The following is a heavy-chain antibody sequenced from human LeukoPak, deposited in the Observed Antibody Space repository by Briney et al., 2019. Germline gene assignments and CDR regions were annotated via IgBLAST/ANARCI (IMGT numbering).Heavy chain of an antibody. J-gene: IGHJ4*02. Sequence: RGSLRPSCAASGFTFSSYGMHWVRQAPGKGLEWVAVIWYDGSNKYYADSVKGRFTISRDNSKNTLYLQMNSLRAEDTAVYYCARDLAADSSGYFFDYWGQGTLVTVSS. V-gene: IGHV3-33*01. CDR2: IWYDGSNK. D-gene: IGHD3-22*01. CDR1: GFTFSSYG. CDR3: ARDLAADSSGYFFDY.